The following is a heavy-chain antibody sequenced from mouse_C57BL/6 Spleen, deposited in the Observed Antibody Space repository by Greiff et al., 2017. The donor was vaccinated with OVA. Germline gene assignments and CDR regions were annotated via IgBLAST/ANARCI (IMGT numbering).Heavy chain of an antibody. CDR3: AREEGYGTAFEY. CDR2: ISYDGSN. J-gene: IGHJ2*01. D-gene: IGHD1-2*01. CDR1: GYSITSGYY. Sequence: EVKLQESGPGLVKPSQSLSLTCSVTGYSITSGYYWNWIRQFPGNKLEWMGYISYDGSNNYNPSLKNRISITRDTSKNQFFLKLSSVTTEDTATDYCAREEGYGTAFEYWGQGTTLTVSS. V-gene: IGHV3-6*01.